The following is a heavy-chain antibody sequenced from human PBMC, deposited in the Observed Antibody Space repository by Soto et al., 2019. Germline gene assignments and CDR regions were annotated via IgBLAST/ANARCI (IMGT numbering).Heavy chain of an antibody. Sequence: AETLSLTCTVTGGSISSYYWSWIRQPPGKGLEWIGYSIYIGGPIYNPSLKSRVTISVDTSKNQFSLKLSSVTAADTAVYYCTRVVGSSGWSDYWGQGTLVTVSS. CDR1: GGSISSYY. D-gene: IGHD6-6*01. CDR3: TRVVGSSGWSDY. V-gene: IGHV4-59*01. J-gene: IGHJ4*02. CDR2: SIYIGGP.